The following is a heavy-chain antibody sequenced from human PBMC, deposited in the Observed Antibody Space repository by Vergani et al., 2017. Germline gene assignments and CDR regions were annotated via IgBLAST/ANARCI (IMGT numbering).Heavy chain of an antibody. CDR1: GFTFSNTW. J-gene: IGHJ6*03. CDR3: TAEKEVAFYYSYYHMDV. Sequence: MQLVESGGAVVQPGGSLRLSCAASGFTFSNTWMSWVRQAPGKGLEWVGRIKSKTDGGTTDYAAPVKGRFTISRDDSKNTLYLQMNSLKIEDTALYFCTAEKEVAFYYSYYHMDVWGKGTTVTVSS. CDR2: IKSKTDGGTT. D-gene: IGHD2-21*01. V-gene: IGHV3-15*02.